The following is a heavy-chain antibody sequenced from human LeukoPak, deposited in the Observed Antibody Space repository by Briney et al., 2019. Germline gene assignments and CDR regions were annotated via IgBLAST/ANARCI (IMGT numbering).Heavy chain of an antibody. D-gene: IGHD6-13*01. Sequence: SETLSLTCAVYGGSFSGYYWSWIRQPPGKRLEWIGEINHSGSTNYNPSLKSRVTISVDTSKNQFSLKLSSVTAADTAVYYCARGVAAAGTFDYWGQGTLVTVSS. CDR1: GGSFSGYY. J-gene: IGHJ4*02. CDR3: ARGVAAAGTFDY. CDR2: INHSGST. V-gene: IGHV4-34*01.